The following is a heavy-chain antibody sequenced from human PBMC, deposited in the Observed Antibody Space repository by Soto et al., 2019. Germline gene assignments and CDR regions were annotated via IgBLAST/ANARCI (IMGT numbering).Heavy chain of an antibody. CDR1: GYTFTGYY. D-gene: IGHD3-9*01. J-gene: IGHJ5*02. Sequence: ASVKVSCKASGYTFTGYYMHWVRQAPGQGLEWMGWINPNSGGTKYAQKFQGWVTMTRDTSISTADMELRRLRSDDTSVYYCARGPYSDILSGLFPPNLFDPWGQGTLVTVSS. V-gene: IGHV1-2*04. CDR3: ARGPYSDILSGLFPPNLFDP. CDR2: INPNSGGT.